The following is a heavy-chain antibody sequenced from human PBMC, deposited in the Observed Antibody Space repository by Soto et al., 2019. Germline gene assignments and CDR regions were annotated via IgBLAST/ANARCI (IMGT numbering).Heavy chain of an antibody. Sequence: PGGSLRLSCAASGFPFDDYGISWVLQAPGKGLEWVSGINRDGGSTGYADSVKGRFTISRDNAKNSLYLQMNSLRAEDTAFYYCARAPGYYGDFFDFWGQGTLVTVSS. J-gene: IGHJ4*02. CDR3: ARAPGYYGDFFDF. CDR1: GFPFDDYG. D-gene: IGHD4-17*01. V-gene: IGHV3-20*04. CDR2: INRDGGST.